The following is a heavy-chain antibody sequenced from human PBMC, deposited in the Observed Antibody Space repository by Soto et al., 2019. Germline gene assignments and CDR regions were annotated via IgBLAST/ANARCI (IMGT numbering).Heavy chain of an antibody. Sequence: QVQLVESGGGVVQPGRSLRLSCAASGFTFSSYGMHWVRQAPGKGLEWVAVISYDGSNKYYADSVKGRFTISRDNSKNTLYLQINILRDEDTAVYYSAKGPAIVIVPAAMNYYYGMDVWGQWTTVTVSS. V-gene: IGHV3-30*18. D-gene: IGHD2-2*01. CDR1: GFTFSSYG. CDR3: AKGPAIVIVPAAMNYYYGMDV. J-gene: IGHJ6*02. CDR2: ISYDGSNK.